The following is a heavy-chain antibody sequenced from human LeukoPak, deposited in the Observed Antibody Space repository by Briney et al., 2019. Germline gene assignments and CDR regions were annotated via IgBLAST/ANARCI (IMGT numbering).Heavy chain of an antibody. Sequence: PSETLSLTCTVSGDSITTGSFYWSWIRQPAGKGLEWIGRIYSSGSADYNPSLRSRVTMSIDTSMDQFSLQLRSVTAADTAVYYCARWGPAGGAYAPYYNYYYMDVWGKGTTVTVSS. D-gene: IGHD2-2*01. CDR2: IYSSGSA. J-gene: IGHJ6*03. CDR3: ARWGPAGGAYAPYYNYYYMDV. CDR1: GDSITTGSFY. V-gene: IGHV4-61*02.